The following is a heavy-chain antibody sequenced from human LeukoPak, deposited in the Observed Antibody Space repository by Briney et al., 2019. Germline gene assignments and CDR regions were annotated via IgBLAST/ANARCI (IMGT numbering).Heavy chain of an antibody. V-gene: IGHV4-59*01. J-gene: IGHJ4*02. CDR3: ARGRGDSRGTSFDS. CDR2: IYYTGST. CDR1: GDSISIYY. D-gene: IGHD3-22*01. Sequence: PSETLSLTCTVSGDSISIYYWSWIRQPPGKGLEWIGYIYYTGSTTYNPSLKSRLTISIDTSKNQFSLNLISLTAADTAAYYCARGRGDSRGTSFDSWGQGTLVTVSS.